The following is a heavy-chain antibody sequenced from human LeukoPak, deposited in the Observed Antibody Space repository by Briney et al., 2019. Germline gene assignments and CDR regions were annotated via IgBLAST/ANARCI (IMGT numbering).Heavy chain of an antibody. CDR3: ARAFKRDYYYYYMDV. CDR2: TKNKNRSYTT. CDR1: GFTFSDHH. J-gene: IGHJ6*03. V-gene: IGHV3-72*01. Sequence: AGGSLRLSCAASGFTFSDHHMDWVRQAPGKGLEWVGRTKNKNRSYTTEYAASVKGRFTISRDNAKNSLYLQMNSLGPEDTAVYYCARAFKRDYYYYYMDVWGKGTTVTISS.